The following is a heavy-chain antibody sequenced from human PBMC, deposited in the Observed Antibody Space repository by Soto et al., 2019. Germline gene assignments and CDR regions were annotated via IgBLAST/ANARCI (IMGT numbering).Heavy chain of an antibody. CDR3: AKRLGLGVTRSSFDY. V-gene: IGHV1-46*02. CDR1: GYTFNRHY. D-gene: IGHD1-26*01. Sequence: QVQLVQSGAEVRKPGASVKVSCKASGYTFNRHYIQWVRQAPGQGLEWMGMIDPSGGDTNYAKKFQGTAPLTSDTSTSTVYMELSNPSSEDSAVYYCAKRLGLGVTRSSFDYWGPGTLVIVSS. CDR2: IDPSGGDT. J-gene: IGHJ4*02.